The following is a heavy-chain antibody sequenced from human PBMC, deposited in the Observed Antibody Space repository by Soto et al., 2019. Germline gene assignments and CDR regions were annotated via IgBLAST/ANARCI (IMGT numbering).Heavy chain of an antibody. D-gene: IGHD6-6*01. CDR1: GYTFTSYG. CDR2: ISAYNGNT. CDR3: ARRYSSSSGDWWFDP. V-gene: IGHV1-18*01. Sequence: GASVKVSCKASGYTFTSYGISWVRQAPGQGLEWMGWISAYNGNTNYAQKLQGRVTMTTDTSTSTAYMELRSLRSDDTAVYYCARRYSSSSGDWWFDPWGQGTLVTVSS. J-gene: IGHJ5*02.